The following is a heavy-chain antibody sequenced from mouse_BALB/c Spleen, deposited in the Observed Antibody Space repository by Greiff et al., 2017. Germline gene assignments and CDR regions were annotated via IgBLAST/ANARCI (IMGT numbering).Heavy chain of an antibody. CDR1: GFTFSSYT. J-gene: IGHJ4*01. CDR3: TRGRTTASYAMDY. Sequence: EVHLVQSGGGLVKPGGSLTLSCAASGFTFSSYTMSWVRQNPEKRLEWVATSSSGGSYTYYPDSVKGRFTISRDNAKNTLYLQMSSLKSEDTAMYYCTRGRTTASYAMDYWGQGTSVTVSS. D-gene: IGHD2-14*01. V-gene: IGHV5-6-4*01. CDR2: SSSGGSYT.